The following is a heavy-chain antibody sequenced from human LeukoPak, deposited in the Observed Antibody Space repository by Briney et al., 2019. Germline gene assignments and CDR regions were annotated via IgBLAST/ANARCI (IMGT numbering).Heavy chain of an antibody. J-gene: IGHJ4*02. CDR1: GGSFSGYY. Sequence: SETLSLTCAVYGGSFSGYYWSWIRQPPGKGLEWIGEINHSGRNNYNPSLKSRVTISVDTSRNQFSLRLSSVTAADTAVYYCARATGTKVPPGYWGQGTLVTVSS. CDR2: INHSGRN. V-gene: IGHV4-34*01. CDR3: ARATGTKVPPGY. D-gene: IGHD1-7*01.